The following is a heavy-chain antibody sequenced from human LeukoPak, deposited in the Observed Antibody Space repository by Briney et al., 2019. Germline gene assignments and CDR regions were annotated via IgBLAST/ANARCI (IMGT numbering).Heavy chain of an antibody. D-gene: IGHD6-19*01. Sequence: GGSLRLSCAASGFSFSNSAMSWVRQAPGKGLEWVSTLSGSGITTYYADSVKGRFTIFRDNSKNTLYLQMNSLRAEDTAVYYCAKGIYSSGWSYFDYWGHGTLVTVSS. CDR3: AKGIYSSGWSYFDY. V-gene: IGHV3-23*01. CDR1: GFSFSNSA. CDR2: LSGSGITT. J-gene: IGHJ4*01.